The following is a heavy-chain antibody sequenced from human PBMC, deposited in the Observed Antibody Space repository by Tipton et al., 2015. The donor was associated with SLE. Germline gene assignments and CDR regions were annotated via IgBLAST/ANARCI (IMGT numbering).Heavy chain of an antibody. CDR2: IHDSGAT. Sequence: TLSLTCTVSGGSIRRGDYYWSWIRQHPGKGLEWIGYIHDSGATFYNPSLRSRSAISVDTSQNQFSLRLTSVTAADTATYYCARDATRALDIWGQGTMVTVSS. CDR3: ARDATRALDI. V-gene: IGHV4-31*03. CDR1: GGSIRRGDYY. D-gene: IGHD2-15*01. J-gene: IGHJ3*02.